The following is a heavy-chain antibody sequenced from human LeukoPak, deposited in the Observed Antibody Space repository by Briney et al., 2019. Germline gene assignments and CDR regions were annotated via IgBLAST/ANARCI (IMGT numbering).Heavy chain of an antibody. V-gene: IGHV1-18*01. Sequence: ASVKVSCKASGYTLTSYGFSWVRQAPGQGPEWMGWISGYNGNTNYAQDLQGRVTMTIDTSTSTAYMELRSLGSDDTAVYYCARDPAFRGAQMEYWGQGTLVTVSS. J-gene: IGHJ4*02. D-gene: IGHD3-10*01. CDR2: ISGYNGNT. CDR3: ARDPAFRGAQMEY. CDR1: GYTLTSYG.